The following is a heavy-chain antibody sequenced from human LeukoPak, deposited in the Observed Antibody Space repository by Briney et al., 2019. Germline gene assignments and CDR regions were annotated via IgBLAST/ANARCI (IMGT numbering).Heavy chain of an antibody. Sequence: SETLSLTCAVYGGSFSGYYWSWIRQPPGKGLEWIGETNHSGNTNYNPSLKSRVTISVDTSKNQFSLKLSSVTAADTAVYYCARHSLATRIFDYWGQGTLVTVSS. CDR2: TNHSGNT. J-gene: IGHJ4*02. CDR3: ARHSLATRIFDY. CDR1: GGSFSGYY. V-gene: IGHV4-34*01. D-gene: IGHD1-26*01.